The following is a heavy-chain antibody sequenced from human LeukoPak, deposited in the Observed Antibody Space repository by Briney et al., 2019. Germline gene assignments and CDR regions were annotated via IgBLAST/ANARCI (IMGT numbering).Heavy chain of an antibody. Sequence: MTSEPLSLTCTVSGGSINDASWNWIRKPPGQGLEWLGYIYHSGGTNYNPSLKSRVTISLDTSKNQFSLKLSSVTAADTAVYYCARVGTYYRSLDSWGQGTLVTVSS. CDR2: IYHSGGT. D-gene: IGHD3-10*01. V-gene: IGHV4-59*01. CDR3: ARVGTYYRSLDS. CDR1: GGSINDAS. J-gene: IGHJ4*02.